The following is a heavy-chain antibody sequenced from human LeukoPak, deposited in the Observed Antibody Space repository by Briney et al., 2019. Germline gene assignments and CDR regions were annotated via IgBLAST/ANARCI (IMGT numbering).Heavy chain of an antibody. V-gene: IGHV4-4*07. Sequence: SETLSLTCTVSGGSISSYYWSWIRQPAGKGLEWIGRIYTSGSTNYNPSLKSRVSMSLDTSKNQFSLKMSSVTAADTAIYYCARDHNLSLGELDYWGQGTLVTVSS. CDR3: ARDHNLSLGELDY. D-gene: IGHD3-16*01. J-gene: IGHJ4*02. CDR1: GGSISSYY. CDR2: IYTSGST.